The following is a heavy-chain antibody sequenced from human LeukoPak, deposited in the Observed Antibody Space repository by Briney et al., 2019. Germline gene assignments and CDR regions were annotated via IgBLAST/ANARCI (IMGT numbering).Heavy chain of an antibody. CDR3: ARQEDLQAHAFGI. Sequence: SQTVSLTCAISRDSDSRISGSWNWIRQAPSGGLEWLGRTYYRSKWYNDYAVSVKSRITINPGTSKNQFSLRLNSLTPEDTAVYYCARQEDLQAHAFGISGQGTMVSVSS. CDR2: TYYRSKWYN. CDR1: RDSDSRISGS. J-gene: IGHJ3*02. V-gene: IGHV6-1*01.